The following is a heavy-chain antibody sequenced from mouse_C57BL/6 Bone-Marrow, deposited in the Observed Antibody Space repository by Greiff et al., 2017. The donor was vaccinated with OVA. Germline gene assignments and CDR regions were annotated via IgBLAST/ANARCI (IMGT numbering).Heavy chain of an antibody. CDR3: ARDKGFAY. V-gene: IGHV1-50*01. J-gene: IGHJ3*01. D-gene: IGHD1-3*01. Sequence: QVQLQQPGAELVKPGASVKLSCKASGYTFTSYWMQWVKQRPGQGLEWIGEIDPSDSYTNYNQKFKGKATLTVDTSSSTAYMQLSSLTSEDSAVYYCARDKGFAYWGQGTLVTVSA. CDR1: GYTFTSYW. CDR2: IDPSDSYT.